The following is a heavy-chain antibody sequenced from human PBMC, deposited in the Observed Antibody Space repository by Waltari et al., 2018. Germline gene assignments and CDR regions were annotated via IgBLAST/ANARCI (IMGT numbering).Heavy chain of an antibody. D-gene: IGHD7-27*01. J-gene: IGHJ6*02. CDR1: GGSISSSSYY. CDR3: ARDRTGVYYYYGMDV. V-gene: IGHV4-39*01. Sequence: QLQLQESGPGLVTPSETLSLTCTVSGGSISSSSYYWGWIRQPPGKGLEWIGSIYYSGSTYYNPSLKSRVTISVDTSKNQFSLKLSSVTAADTAVYYCARDRTGVYYYYGMDVWGQGTTVTVSS. CDR2: IYYSGST.